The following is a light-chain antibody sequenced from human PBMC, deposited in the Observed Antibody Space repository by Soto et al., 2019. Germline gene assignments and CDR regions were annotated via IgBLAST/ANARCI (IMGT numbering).Light chain of an antibody. CDR3: QQYSIWRT. V-gene: IGKV3-15*01. J-gene: IGKJ1*01. Sequence: EIEMTQSPATLSLAPWERVTLSCRASESVSTNLAWYQQKAGQAPRLLIYGASTRATDIPARFSGSGSGTEFTLTISSLQSEDFAVYYCQQYSIWRTFGQGTKVDI. CDR2: GAS. CDR1: ESVSTN.